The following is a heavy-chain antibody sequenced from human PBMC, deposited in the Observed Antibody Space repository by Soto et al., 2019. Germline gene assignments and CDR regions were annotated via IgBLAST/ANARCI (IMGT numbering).Heavy chain of an antibody. CDR2: ISYDGSNK. D-gene: IGHD2-15*01. CDR3: ARGGCEGNGPEYFDY. V-gene: IGHV3-30-3*01. CDR1: GFTFSSYA. Sequence: GGSLRLSCAASGFTFSSYAMHWVRQAPGKGLEWVAVISYDGSNKYYADSVKGRFTISRDNSKNTLYLQMNSLRAEDTAVYYCARGGCEGNGPEYFDYGGQGTLVTVSS. J-gene: IGHJ4*02.